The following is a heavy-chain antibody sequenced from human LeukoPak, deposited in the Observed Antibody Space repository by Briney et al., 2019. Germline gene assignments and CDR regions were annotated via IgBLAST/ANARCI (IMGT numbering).Heavy chain of an antibody. D-gene: IGHD2-2*01. CDR3: ARADSSSAYTAFDS. V-gene: IGHV4-4*07. CDR1: GDSINTDY. J-gene: IGHJ4*02. CDR2: IYSSGTT. Sequence: SETLSLTCSVSGDSINTDYWSWIRQPAGKGPEWIGRIYSSGTTNYNPSLKSRVTMSLDKSKNQFSLKLTSATAAETAVYYCARADSSSAYTAFDSWGQGTLVTVSS.